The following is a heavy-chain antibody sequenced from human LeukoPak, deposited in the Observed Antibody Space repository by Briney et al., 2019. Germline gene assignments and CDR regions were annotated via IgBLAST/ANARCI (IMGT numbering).Heavy chain of an antibody. Sequence: PSETLSLTCTVSGGPFTGFHWTWIRQAPGKGLEWIGDITHSGTTNYNPSLKTRVTLSVDMSNKRFSLQVTSVTAAETGIYYCARRLAIVSFRFDPWGQGTLVTVSS. J-gene: IGHJ5*02. CDR3: ARRLAIVSFRFDP. CDR2: ITHSGTT. V-gene: IGHV4-34*01. D-gene: IGHD2/OR15-2a*01. CDR1: GGPFTGFH.